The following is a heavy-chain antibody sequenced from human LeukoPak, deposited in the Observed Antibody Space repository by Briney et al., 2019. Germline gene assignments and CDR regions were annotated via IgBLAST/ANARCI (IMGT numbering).Heavy chain of an antibody. V-gene: IGHV1-18*01. Sequence: ASVQVSFKASGYTFTSYGISWVRPAPGQGLEWMGWISAYNGNTNYAQKLQGRVTMTTDTSTSTAYMELRSLRSDDTAVYYCARGGSSGWYNYYFDYWGQGTLVTVSS. J-gene: IGHJ4*02. CDR2: ISAYNGNT. CDR3: ARGGSSGWYNYYFDY. CDR1: GYTFTSYG. D-gene: IGHD6-19*01.